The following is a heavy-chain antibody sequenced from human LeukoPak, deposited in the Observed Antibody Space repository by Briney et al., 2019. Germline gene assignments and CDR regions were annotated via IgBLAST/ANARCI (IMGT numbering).Heavy chain of an antibody. CDR3: ARPNYYDSSGYPGPDAFDI. D-gene: IGHD3-22*01. CDR1: GYTFTSYD. J-gene: IGHJ3*02. CDR2: MNPNSGNT. V-gene: IGHV1-8*03. Sequence: ASVKVSCKASGYTFTSYDINWVRQATGQGLEWMGWMNPNSGNTGYAQKFQGRVTITRNTSISTAYMELSSLRSEDTAVYYCARPNYYDSSGYPGPDAFDIWGQGTMVTVSS.